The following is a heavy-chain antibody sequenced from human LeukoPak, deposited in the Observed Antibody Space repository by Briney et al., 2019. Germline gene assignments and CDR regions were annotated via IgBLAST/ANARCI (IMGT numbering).Heavy chain of an antibody. D-gene: IGHD4-23*01. CDR2: IYSSGST. CDR3: ARGGKATVVTM. J-gene: IGHJ4*02. Sequence: SETLSLTCTVSGGSINSYYWSWIRQPAGKGLEWIGRIYSSGSTNYNPSLKSRVSMSVDTSKNQFSLKLTSVTAADTAVYYCARGGKATVVTMWGQGTLVTVSS. CDR1: GGSINSYY. V-gene: IGHV4-4*07.